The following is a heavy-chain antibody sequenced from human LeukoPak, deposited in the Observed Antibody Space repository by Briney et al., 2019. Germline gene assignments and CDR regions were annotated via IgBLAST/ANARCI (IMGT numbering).Heavy chain of an antibody. V-gene: IGHV1-18*01. CDR3: ARDLSASLPDY. D-gene: IGHD1-26*01. CDR1: GYTFISYG. CDR2: ISAYNGNT. J-gene: IGHJ4*02. Sequence: ASEKVSCKASGYTFISYGISWVRQAPGQGLEWMGWISAYNGNTNYAQKLQGRVTMTTDTSTSTAYMELRSLTSDDTAVYYCARDLSASLPDYWGQGTLVTVSS.